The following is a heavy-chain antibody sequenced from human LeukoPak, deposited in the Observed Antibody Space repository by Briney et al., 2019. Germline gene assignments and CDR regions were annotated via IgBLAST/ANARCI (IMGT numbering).Heavy chain of an antibody. CDR2: ISHSGST. D-gene: IGHD5-24*01. Sequence: SETLSLTCTVSGGSISSRSYYWGWIRQPPGKGLEWIGSISHSGSTYYNPFLKSRVTISVDTSKNQFSLKLSSVTAADTAVYYCARLGARDVNDAFDIWGQGTMVTVSS. CDR1: GGSISSRSYY. CDR3: ARLGARDVNDAFDI. J-gene: IGHJ3*02. V-gene: IGHV4-39*01.